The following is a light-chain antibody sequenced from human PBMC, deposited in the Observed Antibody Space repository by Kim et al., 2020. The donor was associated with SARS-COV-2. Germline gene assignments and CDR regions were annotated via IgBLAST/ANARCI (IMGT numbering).Light chain of an antibody. Sequence: DIQMTQSPSTLSASVGDRVSITCRASQGISNWLAWYQQKPGKAPKFLIYKASTLESGVPSRFSGSGSGTEFTLTITSLQPDDFATYFCQHYNGYPISFGGGTKVDIK. V-gene: IGKV1-5*03. CDR3: QHYNGYPIS. CDR1: QGISNW. CDR2: KAS. J-gene: IGKJ4*01.